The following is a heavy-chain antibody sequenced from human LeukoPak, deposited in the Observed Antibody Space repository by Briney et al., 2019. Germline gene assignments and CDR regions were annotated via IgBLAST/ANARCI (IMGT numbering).Heavy chain of an antibody. V-gene: IGHV3-23*01. CDR3: AKDLTYYYDSSGYNYGLDY. CDR1: GFTFSSYA. Sequence: PGGSLRLSCAASGFTFSSYAMSWVRQAPGKGLEWVSDVSGSGDSTYYADSVKGRFTISRDNSKNTLYLQMNSLRAEDTAVYYCAKDLTYYYDSSGYNYGLDYWGQGTLVTVSS. D-gene: IGHD3-22*01. CDR2: VSGSGDST. J-gene: IGHJ4*02.